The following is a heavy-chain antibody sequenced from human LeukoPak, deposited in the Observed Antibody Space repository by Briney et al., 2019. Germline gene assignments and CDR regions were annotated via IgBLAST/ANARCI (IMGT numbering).Heavy chain of an antibody. CDR1: GCTFTSYY. D-gene: IGHD5-18*01. CDR2: INPSGGST. J-gene: IGHJ4*02. Sequence: ASVKVSCKASGCTFTSYYMHWVRQAPGQGLEWMGIINPSGGSTNYAHNFQGRVTITRDTSTSTVYMELSSLSSEDTAVYYCARAGTAMVDPFDYWGQGTLVTVSS. CDR3: ARAGTAMVDPFDY. V-gene: IGHV1-46*01.